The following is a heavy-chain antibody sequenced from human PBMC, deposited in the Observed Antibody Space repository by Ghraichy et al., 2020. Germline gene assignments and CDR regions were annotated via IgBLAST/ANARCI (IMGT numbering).Heavy chain of an antibody. J-gene: IGHJ4*02. CDR1: GFTFSSHA. V-gene: IGHV3-23*01. Sequence: GESLNISCAASGFTFSSHAMNWVRQAPGKGLEWVSDITSSVLKAYYADSVQGRFTVSRDNSKNMVYLQMSSLRVEDTALYYCARDPASSGRGILDYWGQGTLVTVSS. D-gene: IGHD6-19*01. CDR3: ARDPASSGRGILDY. CDR2: ITSSVLKA.